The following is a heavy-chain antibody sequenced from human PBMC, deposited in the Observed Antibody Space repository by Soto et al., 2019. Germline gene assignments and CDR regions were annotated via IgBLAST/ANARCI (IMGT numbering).Heavy chain of an antibody. V-gene: IGHV3-23*01. CDR2: ISAIDFST. CDR1: GFTFSSNA. CDR3: ARRDGLDY. J-gene: IGHJ4*02. Sequence: EVQLLESGGGLVQPGGSLRLSCAASGFTFSSNAMTWVRQAPGKGLEWVSAISAIDFSTYYADSVNGRFTISRDNSKNTVYLQMNSRRAEDTAVYYCARRDGLDYWGQGTLVTVSS.